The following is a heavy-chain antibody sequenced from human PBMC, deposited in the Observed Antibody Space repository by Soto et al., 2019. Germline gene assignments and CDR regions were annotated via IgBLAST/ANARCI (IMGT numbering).Heavy chain of an antibody. D-gene: IGHD1-26*01. CDR1: GFNFFNYG. CDR2: IRAFSGRK. V-gene: IGHV1-18*01. CDR3: ARTSSTANFEG. J-gene: IGHJ4*02. Sequence: QVQLVQSGAEVKKPGASVKVSCKTSGFNFFNYGYTWVRQAPGQGLEWVGCIRAFSGRKDYAPKFQGRVTLTADTSTSTAYMELGSLTSDDTAVYYCARTSSTANFEGWGLGTLVTVSS.